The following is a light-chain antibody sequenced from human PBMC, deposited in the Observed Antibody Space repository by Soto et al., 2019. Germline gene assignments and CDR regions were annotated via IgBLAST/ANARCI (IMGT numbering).Light chain of an antibody. V-gene: IGKV2-30*01. Sequence: DVAMTQPPLSLPVTLGQPASISCRSSQSLTYSDGNTYLNWFHLRPGQSPRRLIYKVSNRDSGVPDRVSGSGSGTDFTLKISRVEAEDVGVYYCVQGTHWPPYTFGQGTKLEIK. CDR2: KVS. J-gene: IGKJ2*01. CDR1: QSLTYSDGNTY. CDR3: VQGTHWPPYT.